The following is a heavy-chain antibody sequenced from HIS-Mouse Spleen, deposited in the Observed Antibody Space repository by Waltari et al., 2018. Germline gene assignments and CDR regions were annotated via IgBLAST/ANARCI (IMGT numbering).Heavy chain of an antibody. CDR2: IKQDGSEK. D-gene: IGHD6-19*01. Sequence: EVQLVESGGGLVQPGGCLRLSCAASGFTFRSYCMSGVRQAPGKGLEWVANIKQDGSEKYYVDSVKGRFTISRDNAKNSLYLQMNSLRAEDTAVYYCARVNGIAVAGTDAFDIWGQGTMVTVSS. V-gene: IGHV3-7*01. J-gene: IGHJ3*02. CDR3: ARVNGIAVAGTDAFDI. CDR1: GFTFRSYC.